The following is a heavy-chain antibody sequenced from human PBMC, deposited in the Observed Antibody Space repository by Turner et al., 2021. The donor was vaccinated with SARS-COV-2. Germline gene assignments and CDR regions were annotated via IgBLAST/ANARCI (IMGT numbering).Heavy chain of an antibody. CDR3: ARDSDGSGCLSSLDV. CDR1: AFFFIHSG. J-gene: IGHJ4*02. D-gene: IGHD3-22*01. CDR2: ISPGGGER. Sequence: VQLVESGGGVVQPGPSMSLSCAASAFFFIHSGVRWVRQAPGKGLEWVAHISPGGGERYYPDSVKGRFTISRDDSRNTVFLQMNTLTAGDTAVYYCARDSDGSGCLSSLDVWGQGTLVTVSS. V-gene: IGHV3-33*02.